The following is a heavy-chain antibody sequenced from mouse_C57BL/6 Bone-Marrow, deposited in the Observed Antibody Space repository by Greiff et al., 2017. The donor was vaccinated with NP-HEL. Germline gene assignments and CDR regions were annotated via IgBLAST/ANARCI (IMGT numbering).Heavy chain of an antibody. CDR2: ISSGGSYT. CDR1: GFTFSSYG. V-gene: IGHV5-6*01. D-gene: IGHD2-4*01. J-gene: IGHJ3*01. CDR3: AREGIYYDYGGFAY. Sequence: VQLKESGGDLVKPGGSLKLSCAASGFTFSSYGMSWVRQTPDKRLEWVATISSGGSYTYYPDRVKGRFTISRDTDKHTLYLQMSRLKSEDTAMYYCAREGIYYDYGGFAYWGQGTLVTVSA.